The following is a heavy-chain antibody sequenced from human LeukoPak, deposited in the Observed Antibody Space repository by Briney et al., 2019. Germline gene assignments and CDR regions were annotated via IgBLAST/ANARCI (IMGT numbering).Heavy chain of an antibody. CDR1: GFTLRNYE. CDR2: ISSSGITK. J-gene: IGHJ6*03. V-gene: IGHV3-48*03. Sequence: PGGSLRLSCAASGFTLRNYEMNWVRQAPGKGLEWISYISSSGITKYYADSVQGRFTISRDNAKSSLYLQLNSLRAEDTAVYYCARGFPRFSQNYNYYMDVWGKGTTVTISS. CDR3: ARGFPRFSQNYNYYMDV.